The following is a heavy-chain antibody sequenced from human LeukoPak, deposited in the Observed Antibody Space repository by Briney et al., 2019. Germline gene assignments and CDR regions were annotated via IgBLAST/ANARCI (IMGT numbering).Heavy chain of an antibody. CDR2: IYTSGST. CDR3: ARGYCSGGSCYSYYYYKYMDV. Sequence: PSETLSLTCTVSGGSISSGSYYWSWIRQPAGKGLEWSGRIYTSGSTNYNPSLKSRVTISVDTSKNQFSLKLSSVTAADTAVYYCARGYCSGGSCYSYYYYKYMDVWGKGTTVTVSS. V-gene: IGHV4-61*02. J-gene: IGHJ6*03. CDR1: GGSISSGSYY. D-gene: IGHD2-15*01.